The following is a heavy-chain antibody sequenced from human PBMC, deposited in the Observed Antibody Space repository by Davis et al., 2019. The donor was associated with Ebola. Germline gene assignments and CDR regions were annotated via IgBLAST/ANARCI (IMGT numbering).Heavy chain of an antibody. CDR1: VGTFSSYA. V-gene: IGHV1-18*01. D-gene: IGHD3-10*01. CDR3: ARDEREDVLLWFRELEHGMDV. CDR2: ISAYNGNT. Sequence: ASVHVSCKASVGTFSSYAISWVRQAPGQGLEWMGWISAYNGNTNYAQKLHGRVTMTTDTSTSTAYMELRSLRSHDTAVYYCARDEREDVLLWFRELEHGMDVWGQGTTVTVSS. J-gene: IGHJ6*02.